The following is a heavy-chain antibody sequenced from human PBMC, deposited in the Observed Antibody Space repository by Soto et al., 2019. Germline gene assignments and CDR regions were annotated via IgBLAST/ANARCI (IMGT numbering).Heavy chain of an antibody. J-gene: IGHJ4*02. CDR3: ESHVGDIGLMVYGIHKGYFDY. V-gene: IGHV4-39*01. D-gene: IGHD2-8*01. CDR2: IYYSGST. CDR1: GGSISSSSYY. Sequence: PSETLSLTCTVSGGSISSSSYYWGWIRQPPGKGLEWIGSIYYSGSTYYNPSLKSRVTISVDTSKNQFSLKLSSVTAADTAVYYCESHVGDIGLMVYGIHKGYFDYWGQGTLVTDSS.